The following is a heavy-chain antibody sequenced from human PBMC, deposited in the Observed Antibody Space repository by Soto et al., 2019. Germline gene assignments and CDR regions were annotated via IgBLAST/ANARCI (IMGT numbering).Heavy chain of an antibody. CDR3: SRGNHYYDSSGYYEDY. Sequence: QVQLVQSGAEVKKPGSSVKVSCKASGGTFSSYAISWVRQAPGQGLEWMGGIIPIFGTANYAQKFQGRVTITADESTSTAYMELSSLRSEDTAVYYCSRGNHYYDSSGYYEDYWGQGTLVTVSS. CDR2: IIPIFGTA. J-gene: IGHJ4*02. CDR1: GGTFSSYA. D-gene: IGHD3-22*01. V-gene: IGHV1-69*01.